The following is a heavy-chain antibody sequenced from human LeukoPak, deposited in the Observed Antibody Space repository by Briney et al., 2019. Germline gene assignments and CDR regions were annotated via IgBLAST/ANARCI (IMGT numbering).Heavy chain of an antibody. CDR1: GYTFTSYG. J-gene: IGHJ4*02. CDR2: ISPHNGNT. D-gene: IGHD3-9*01. V-gene: IGHV1-18*01. CDR3: ARRVPYYDILTGYPPAYFDY. Sequence: ASVKVSCKASGYTFTSYGISWVRQAPGQGLEWMGWISPHNGNTKYAQKLQGRVTMTTDTSTSTAYMELRSLRSDDTAVYYCARRVPYYDILTGYPPAYFDYWGQGTLVTVSS.